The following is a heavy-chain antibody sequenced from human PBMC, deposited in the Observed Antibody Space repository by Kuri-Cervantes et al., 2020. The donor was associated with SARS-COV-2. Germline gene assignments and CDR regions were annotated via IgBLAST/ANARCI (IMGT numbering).Heavy chain of an antibody. CDR1: GESFSGYY. J-gene: IGHJ4*02. CDR3: ARHERGWLQLAPTSFDY. V-gene: IGHV4-34*01. CDR2: VNHRGST. Sequence: GSLRLSCAFYGESFSGYYWNWIRQSPGKGLEWIGEVNHRGSTNYNPSLKSRVTISVDTSKNQFSLKLSSVTAADTAVYYCARHERGWLQLAPTSFDYWGQGTLVTVSS. D-gene: IGHD5-24*01.